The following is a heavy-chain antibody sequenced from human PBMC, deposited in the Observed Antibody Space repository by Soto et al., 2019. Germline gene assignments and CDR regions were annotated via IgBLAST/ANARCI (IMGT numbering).Heavy chain of an antibody. V-gene: IGHV4-39*01. CDR3: AREVRDYYYYYMDV. CDR2: IYYSGST. CDR1: GGSISSSSYY. Sequence: QLQLQESGPGLVKPSETLSLTCTVSGGSISSSSYYWGWIRQPPGKGLEWIGSIYYSGSTYYNPSLKSRVTISVDTSKNQFSLKLSSVTAADTAVYYCAREVRDYYYYYMDVWGKGTTVTVSS. D-gene: IGHD2-21*01. J-gene: IGHJ6*03.